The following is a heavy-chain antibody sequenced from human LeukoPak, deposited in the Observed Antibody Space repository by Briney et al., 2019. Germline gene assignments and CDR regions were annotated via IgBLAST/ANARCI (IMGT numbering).Heavy chain of an antibody. CDR1: GGSISSSSYY. D-gene: IGHD2-2*01. CDR3: ARSAYCSSTSCYSLYYFDY. J-gene: IGHJ4*02. V-gene: IGHV4-39*01. CDR2: IYYSGST. Sequence: SETLSLTCTVSGGSISSSSYYWGWIRQPPGKGLEWIGSIYYSGSTYYNPSLKSRVTISVDTSKNQFSLKLSSVTAADTAAYYCARSAYCSSTSCYSLYYFDYWGQGTLVTVSS.